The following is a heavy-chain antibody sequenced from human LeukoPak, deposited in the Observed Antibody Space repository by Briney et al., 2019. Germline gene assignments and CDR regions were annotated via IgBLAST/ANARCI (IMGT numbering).Heavy chain of an antibody. V-gene: IGHV1-24*01. CDR3: ATWYSSSWSPFDY. Sequence: EASVKVSCKVSGYTLTELSMHWVRQAPGKGLEWMGGFDPEDGETIYAQKFQGRVTMTEDTSTDTAYMELSSLRSEDTAVYYCATWYSSSWSPFDYWGQGTLVTVSS. CDR1: GYTLTELS. J-gene: IGHJ4*02. D-gene: IGHD6-13*01. CDR2: FDPEDGET.